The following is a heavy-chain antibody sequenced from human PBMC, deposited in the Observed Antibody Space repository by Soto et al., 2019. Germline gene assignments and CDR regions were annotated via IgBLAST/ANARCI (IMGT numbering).Heavy chain of an antibody. D-gene: IGHD2-2*01. J-gene: IGHJ6*02. CDR3: ARVVILVPTASTHYYYHMDV. CDR2: IIHIVGTG. CDR1: GGTFSNYA. Sequence: QVQLVQSGAEVRKPGSSVTVSCKASGGTFSNYAISWVLQAPGQGLEWMGGIIHIVGTGSYAQKFQGRVTITADEPTTTAYMELSSLRFEDTAVYYCARVVILVPTASTHYYYHMDVWGPGTTVTVSS. V-gene: IGHV1-69*01.